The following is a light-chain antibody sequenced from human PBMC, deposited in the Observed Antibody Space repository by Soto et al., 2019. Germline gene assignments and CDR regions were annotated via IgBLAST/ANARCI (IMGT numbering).Light chain of an antibody. CDR3: QQSFSTPWT. V-gene: IGKV1-39*01. Sequence: DIQLTQSPSSLSASVGDRVTITCRTSQSVRTYLNWYQQKPGKAPNLLIYSVSNLQSGVPSRFSGSGSGTDFTLTNTSLQPEDFATYYCQQSFSTPWTFGQGTKVEL. J-gene: IGKJ1*01. CDR1: QSVRTY. CDR2: SVS.